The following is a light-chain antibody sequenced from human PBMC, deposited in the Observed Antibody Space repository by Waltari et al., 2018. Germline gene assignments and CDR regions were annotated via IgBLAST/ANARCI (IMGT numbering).Light chain of an antibody. CDR1: QSLSSTY. J-gene: IGKJ4*01. Sequence: EIVLTQSPGTLSLSPGERATLSCRAKQSLSSTYLAWYQQKSGQAPRLVIYDASLRATGNPDRFSGSGSGTEFTLTISRLEPEDFAVYYCQQYGTSPTFGGGTMVEIK. CDR3: QQYGTSPT. CDR2: DAS. V-gene: IGKV3-20*01.